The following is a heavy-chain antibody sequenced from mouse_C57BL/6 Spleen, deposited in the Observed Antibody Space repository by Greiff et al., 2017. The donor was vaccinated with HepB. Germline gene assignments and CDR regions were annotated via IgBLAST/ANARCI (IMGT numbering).Heavy chain of an antibody. CDR1: GYTFTDYN. CDR3: AREGNYYGSSYSVWYFDV. CDR2: INPNNGGT. J-gene: IGHJ1*03. D-gene: IGHD1-1*01. Sequence: VQLKQSGPELVKPGASVKIPCKASGYTFTDYNMDWVKQSHGKSLEWIGDINPNNGGTIYNQKFKGKATLTVDKSSSTAYMELRSLTSEDTAVYYCAREGNYYGSSYSVWYFDVWGTGTTVTVSS. V-gene: IGHV1-18*01.